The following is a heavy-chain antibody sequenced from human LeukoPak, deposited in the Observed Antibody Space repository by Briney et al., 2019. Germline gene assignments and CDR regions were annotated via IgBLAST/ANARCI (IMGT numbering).Heavy chain of an antibody. D-gene: IGHD3-16*01. J-gene: IGHJ4*02. V-gene: IGHV1-69*05. CDR2: IIPIFGTA. CDR3: AREKGDESRAFDY. CDR1: GGTFSSYA. Sequence: SVKVSCKASGGTFSSYAISWVRRAPGQGLEWMGGIIPIFGTANYAQKFQGRVTITTDESTSTAYMELSSLRSEDTAVYYCAREKGDESRAFDYWGQGTLVTVSS.